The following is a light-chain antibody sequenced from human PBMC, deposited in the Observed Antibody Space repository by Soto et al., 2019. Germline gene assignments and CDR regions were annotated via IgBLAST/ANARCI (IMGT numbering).Light chain of an antibody. CDR2: AAS. CDR3: QQDGSSGT. V-gene: IGKV3-20*01. Sequence: EIVLTQSPGTLSLSPGERATLSCRASQSVSSSYLAWYQQKPGQAPRLLIYAASTRATGLPARFSGSGSGTEFTLTISSLQSEDFAVYYCQQDGSSGTFGQGTKVDIK. J-gene: IGKJ1*01. CDR1: QSVSSSY.